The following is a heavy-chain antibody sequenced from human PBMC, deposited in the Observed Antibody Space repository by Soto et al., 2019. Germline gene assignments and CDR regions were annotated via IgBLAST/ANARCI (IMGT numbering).Heavy chain of an antibody. J-gene: IGHJ3*01. CDR2: INPANGNT. D-gene: IGHD2-2*01. Sequence: QVQLVQSGAELKKPGASVNISCQASGFTFSDTLINWVRQGPGQRLEWMGWINPANGNTRYSEPFQGRVTISSLSSASTACAALSALASASTGASGGTADLVCVGNDYYAAFDVWGRGTVVTVSS. CDR1: GFTFSDTL. V-gene: IGHV1-3*01. CDR3: TADLVCVGNDYYAAFDV.